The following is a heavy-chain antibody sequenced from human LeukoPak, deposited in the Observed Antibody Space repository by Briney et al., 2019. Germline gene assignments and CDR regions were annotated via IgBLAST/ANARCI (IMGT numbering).Heavy chain of an antibody. CDR2: ISSSGSTI. Sequence: GGSLRLSCAASGFTFSDYYMSWIRQAPGEGLEWVSYISSSGSTIYYADSVKGRFTISRDNAKNSLYLQMNSLRAEDTAVYYCATGRYYYDSSGYNHFDYWGQGTLVTVSS. V-gene: IGHV3-11*04. J-gene: IGHJ4*02. CDR1: GFTFSDYY. D-gene: IGHD3-22*01. CDR3: ATGRYYYDSSGYNHFDY.